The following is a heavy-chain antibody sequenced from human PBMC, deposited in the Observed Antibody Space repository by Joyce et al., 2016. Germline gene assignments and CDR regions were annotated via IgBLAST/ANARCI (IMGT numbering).Heavy chain of an antibody. CDR1: GVSISSYF. D-gene: IGHD2-15*01. J-gene: IGHJ4*02. CDR2: ISHTGIS. Sequence: QVQLQESGPGLVKPSETLSLSCTVSGVSISSYFWIWIRQPPGKRLEWIGLISHTGISYYNPSLQSRVTISEDTSKNQFSLRLASVTAADTAMYYCARGLSFGYGPPVWGLDYWGQGSLVTVSS. V-gene: IGHV4-59*12. CDR3: ARGLSFGYGPPVWGLDY.